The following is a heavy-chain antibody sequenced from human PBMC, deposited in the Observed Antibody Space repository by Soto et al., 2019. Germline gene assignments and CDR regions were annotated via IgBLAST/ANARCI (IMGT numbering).Heavy chain of an antibody. CDR1: GGTFSSYA. CDR2: IIPIFGTA. V-gene: IGHV1-69*13. Sequence: ASVKVSCKASGGTFSSYAISWVRQAPGQGLEWMGGIIPIFGTANYAQKFQGRVTITADESTSTAHMELSSLRSEDTAVYYCASTSITIFGVVRVYYYGMDVWGQGTTVTVSS. D-gene: IGHD3-3*01. J-gene: IGHJ6*02. CDR3: ASTSITIFGVVRVYYYGMDV.